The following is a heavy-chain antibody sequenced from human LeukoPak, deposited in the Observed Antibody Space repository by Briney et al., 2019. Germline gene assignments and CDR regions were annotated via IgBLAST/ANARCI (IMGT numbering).Heavy chain of an antibody. CDR3: ATVGSYDSSGYYPL. Sequence: GATVKVSCKVSGYTLTELSMHWVRRAPGKGLGWMGGFDPEDGETIYGQKIQGRVTMTEDTSTDTAYMELSSLRSEDTAVYYCATVGSYDSSGYYPLWGQGTLVTVSS. D-gene: IGHD3-22*01. CDR1: GYTLTELS. J-gene: IGHJ4*02. V-gene: IGHV1-24*01. CDR2: FDPEDGET.